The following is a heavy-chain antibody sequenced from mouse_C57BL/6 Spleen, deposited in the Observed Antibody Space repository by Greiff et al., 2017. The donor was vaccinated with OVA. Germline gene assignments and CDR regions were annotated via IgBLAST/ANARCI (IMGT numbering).Heavy chain of an antibody. CDR2: ISSGGSYT. Sequence: EVQVVESGGDLVKPGGSLKLSCAASGFTFSSYGMSWVRQTPDKRLEWVATISSGGSYTYYPDSVKGRFTISRDNAKNTLYLQMSSLKSEDTAMYYCARRVYAMDYWGQGTSVTVSS. J-gene: IGHJ4*01. CDR3: ARRVYAMDY. V-gene: IGHV5-6*01. CDR1: GFTFSSYG.